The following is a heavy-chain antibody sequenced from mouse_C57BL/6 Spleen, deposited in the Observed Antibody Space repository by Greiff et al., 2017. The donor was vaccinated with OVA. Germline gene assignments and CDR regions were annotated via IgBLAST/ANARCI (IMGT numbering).Heavy chain of an antibody. CDR3: AKWCYCCSYLDY. D-gene: IGHD1-3*01. J-gene: IGHJ2*01. CDR1: GYTFTSYW. V-gene: IGHV1-59*01. CDR2: IDPSDSYT. Sequence: QVQLQQPGAELVRPGTSVKLSCKASGYTFTSYWMHWVKQRPGQGLEWIGVIDPSDSYTNYNKKFKGKATLTVDTSSSTAYMQLSILTSEYSAVYYCAKWCYCCSYLDYCGQGTTLTVSS.